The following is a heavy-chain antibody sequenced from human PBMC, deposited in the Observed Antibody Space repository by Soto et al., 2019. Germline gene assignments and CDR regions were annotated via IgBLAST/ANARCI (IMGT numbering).Heavy chain of an antibody. V-gene: IGHV1-3*01. Sequence: ASVKVSCKASGYTFTSYAMHWVRQAPGQRLEWMGWINAGNGNTKYSQKFQGRVTITRDTSASTAYMELSSLRSEDTAVYYCARDGGEYSSSYYYYYGMDVWGRGTTVTVSS. CDR1: GYTFTSYA. CDR3: ARDGGEYSSSYYYYYGMDV. CDR2: INAGNGNT. J-gene: IGHJ6*02. D-gene: IGHD6-6*01.